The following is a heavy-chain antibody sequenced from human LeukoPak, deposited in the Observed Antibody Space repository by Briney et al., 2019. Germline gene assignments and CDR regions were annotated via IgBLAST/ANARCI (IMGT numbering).Heavy chain of an antibody. V-gene: IGHV1-2*02. CDR1: GCTFSGCY. D-gene: IGHD1-1*01. J-gene: IGHJ5*02. CDR3: ARIVPCNDDPTTHNS. CDR2: IKPNRGGK. Sequence: ASVKLSCTGSGCTFSGCYVDWVKNSQRHGFGLMGWIKPNRGGKKYAQKFQGRITVTSYTSLNSAHMELNSRTSDDTAVYYCARIVPCNDDPTTHNSWGQGALVTVSS.